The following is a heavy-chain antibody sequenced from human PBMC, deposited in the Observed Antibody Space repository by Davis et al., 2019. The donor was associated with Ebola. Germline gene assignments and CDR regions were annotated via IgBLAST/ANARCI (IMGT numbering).Heavy chain of an antibody. V-gene: IGHV1-3*04. CDR3: ARATLYSSGWYDY. CDR2: INTDSGSI. Sequence: ASVKVSCKASGYTFSTYGMHWMRQAPGQSLEWMGWINTDSGSIRYSRKFQGRVTMTRNTSISTAYMELSSLRSEDTAVYYCARATLYSSGWYDYWGQGTLVTVSS. D-gene: IGHD6-19*01. J-gene: IGHJ4*02. CDR1: GYTFSTYG.